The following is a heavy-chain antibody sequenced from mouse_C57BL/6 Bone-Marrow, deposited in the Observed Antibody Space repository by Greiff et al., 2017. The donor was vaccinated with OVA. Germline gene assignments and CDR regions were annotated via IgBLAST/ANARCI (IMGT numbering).Heavy chain of an antibody. V-gene: IGHV3-6*01. J-gene: IGHJ1*03. CDR1: GYSITSGYY. CDR2: ISYDGSN. D-gene: IGHD3-3*01. Sequence: EVQLQQSGPGLVKPSQSLSLTCSVTGYSITSGYYWNWIRQFPGNKLEWLGYISYDGSNNYNPSLKNRISITRDTSKNQFFLKLNSVTTEDTATYYCAREGGRGDWYFDFWGTGTTVTVSS. CDR3: AREGGRGDWYFDF.